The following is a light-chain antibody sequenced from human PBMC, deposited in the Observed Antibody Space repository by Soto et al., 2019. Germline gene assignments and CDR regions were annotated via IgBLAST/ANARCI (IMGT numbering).Light chain of an antibody. CDR1: SSNIGAGYD. CDR3: CSYAGSYTYV. CDR2: GNR. J-gene: IGLJ1*01. V-gene: IGLV1-40*01. Sequence: QAVVTQPPSVSGAPGQRVTISCTGNSSNIGAGYDVHWYQQLPGTVPKLLIYGNRNRPSGVPDRFSGSKSGTSASLAITGLQVEDEADYYCCSYAGSYTYVFGTETKVTVL.